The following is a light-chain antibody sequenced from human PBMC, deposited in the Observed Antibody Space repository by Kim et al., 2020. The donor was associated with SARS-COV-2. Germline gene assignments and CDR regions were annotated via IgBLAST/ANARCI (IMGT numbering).Light chain of an antibody. CDR2: DAS. Sequence: SLSPGERATLSCRASQRISSYLAWYQQKPGQAPRLLIHDASNRATGIPARFSGSGSGTDFTLTISSLEAEDFAVYYCQQRSRWPSTFGQGTKLEIK. CDR1: QRISSY. J-gene: IGKJ2*01. V-gene: IGKV3-11*01. CDR3: QQRSRWPST.